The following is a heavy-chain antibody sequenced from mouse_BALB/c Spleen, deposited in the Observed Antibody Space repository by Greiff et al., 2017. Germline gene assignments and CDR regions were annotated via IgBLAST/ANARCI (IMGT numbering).Heavy chain of an antibody. Sequence: QVQLQQSGAELAKPGASVKMSCKASGYTFTSYWMHWVKQRPGQGLEWIGYINPSTGYTEYNQKFKDKATLTADKSSSTAYMQLSSLTSEDSAVYYCATYYGNYGVWFAYWGQGTLVTVSA. D-gene: IGHD2-10*01. J-gene: IGHJ3*01. V-gene: IGHV1-7*01. CDR2: INPSTGYT. CDR1: GYTFTSYW. CDR3: ATYYGNYGVWFAY.